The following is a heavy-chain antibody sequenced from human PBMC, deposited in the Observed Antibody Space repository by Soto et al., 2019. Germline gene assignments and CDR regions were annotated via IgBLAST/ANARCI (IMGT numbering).Heavy chain of an antibody. Sequence: ASVKVSCKASGGTFSSYAISWVRQAPGQGLEWMGGIIPIFGTANYAQKFQGRVTITADESTSTAYMELSSLRSEDTAVYYCARSYCSSTSCYPKYNWFDPWGQGTLVTVSS. CDR1: GGTFSSYA. CDR3: ARSYCSSTSCYPKYNWFDP. D-gene: IGHD2-2*01. J-gene: IGHJ5*02. V-gene: IGHV1-69*13. CDR2: IIPIFGTA.